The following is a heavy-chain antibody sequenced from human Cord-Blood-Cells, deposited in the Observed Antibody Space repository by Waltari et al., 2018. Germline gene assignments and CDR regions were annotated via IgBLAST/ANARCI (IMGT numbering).Heavy chain of an antibody. D-gene: IGHD1-26*01. CDR2: MKGSGGTT. CDR3: ARHGPGKWVDY. V-gene: IGHV3-23*01. CDR1: GFTFSSYA. J-gene: IGHJ4*02. Sequence: EVQLLGSGGGLVQPGGSLRLSCAASGFTFSSYAMSWVRQAPGEGLEWVSAMKGSGGTTLYADSGKGRFTISRDNSKNTLYLQMNSLRAEDTAVYYCARHGPGKWVDYWGQGTLVTVSS.